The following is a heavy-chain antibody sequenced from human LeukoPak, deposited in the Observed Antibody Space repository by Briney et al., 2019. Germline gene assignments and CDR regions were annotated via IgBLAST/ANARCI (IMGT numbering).Heavy chain of an antibody. J-gene: IGHJ4*02. CDR3: AKAPRNSSTMLDY. V-gene: IGHV1-46*01. CDR1: GYTFTSYW. D-gene: IGHD6-13*01. CDR2: INPSDGSI. Sequence: GASVNVSCTASGYTFTSYWIQWVRQAPGQGLEWMGLINPSDGSIAYAHRFQGRVAMTRDTSTSIVYMDLSSLRSEDTAVYYCAKAPRNSSTMLDYWGQGTLLTVSS.